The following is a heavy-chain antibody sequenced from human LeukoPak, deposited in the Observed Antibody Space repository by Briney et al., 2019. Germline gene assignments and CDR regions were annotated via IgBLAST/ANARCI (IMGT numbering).Heavy chain of an antibody. CDR2: ISGSGGST. D-gene: IGHD2-15*01. J-gene: IGHJ6*02. V-gene: IGHV3-23*01. Sequence: GGSLRLSCAASGFTFSSYAMHWVRQAPGKGLEWVSAISGSGGSTYYADSVKGRFTISRDNSKNTLYLQMNSLRAEDTAVYYCAKLAARVPARTYYYYYYGMDVWGQGTTVTVSS. CDR3: AKLAARVPARTYYYYYYGMDV. CDR1: GFTFSSYA.